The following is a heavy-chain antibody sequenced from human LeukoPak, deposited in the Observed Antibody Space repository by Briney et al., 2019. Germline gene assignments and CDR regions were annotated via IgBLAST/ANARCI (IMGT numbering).Heavy chain of an antibody. CDR2: IYYSGST. V-gene: IGHV4-59*01. J-gene: IGHJ4*02. Sequence: SGTLSLTCTVSGGSISSYYWSWIRQPPGKGLEWIGYIYYSGSTNYNPSLKSRVTISVDTSKNQFSLKLSSVTAADTAVYYCAREGVEYSDYDSSGLYYFDYWGQGTLVTVPS. D-gene: IGHD3-22*01. CDR1: GGSISSYY. CDR3: AREGVEYSDYDSSGLYYFDY.